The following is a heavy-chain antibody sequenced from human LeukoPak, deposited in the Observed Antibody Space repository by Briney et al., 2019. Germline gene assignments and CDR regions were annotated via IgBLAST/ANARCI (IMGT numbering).Heavy chain of an antibody. CDR2: INPSGGST. J-gene: IGHJ6*03. D-gene: IGHD4-11*01. CDR3: ARGGDDYSFFWRAYYYYYMDV. CDR1: GYTFTSYY. Sequence: ASVKVSCKASGYTFTSYYMHWVRQAPRQGLEWMGIINPSGGSTSYAQKFQGRVTMTRDTSTSTVYMELSSLRSEDTAVYYCARGGDDYSFFWRAYYYYYMDVWGKGTTVTVSS. V-gene: IGHV1-46*01.